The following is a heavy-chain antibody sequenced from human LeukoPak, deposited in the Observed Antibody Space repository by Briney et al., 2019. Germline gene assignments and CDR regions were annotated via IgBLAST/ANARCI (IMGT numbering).Heavy chain of an antibody. CDR3: ARGRGFTVTTRFDY. D-gene: IGHD4-17*01. CDR2: INHSGST. V-gene: IGHV4-34*01. Sequence: SETLSLTCAVYGGSFSGYYWSWIRQPPGKGLEWIGEINHSGSTNYNPSLKSRVTISVDTSKNQFYLKLSTVTAADTAVYYCARGRGFTVTTRFDYWGQGTLVTVSS. CDR1: GGSFSGYY. J-gene: IGHJ4*02.